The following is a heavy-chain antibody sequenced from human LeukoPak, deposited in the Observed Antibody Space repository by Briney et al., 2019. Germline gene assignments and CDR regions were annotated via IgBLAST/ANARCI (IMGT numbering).Heavy chain of an antibody. CDR2: MNPNSGNT. V-gene: IGHV1-8*01. CDR3: ARAPEWGKANYYYYMDV. D-gene: IGHD1-26*01. CDR1: GYTFTSYD. Sequence: ASVTVSCTASGYTFTSYDINWVRQAPGQGLEWMGWMNPNSGNTGYAQKFQGRVTMTRNTSISTAYMELGSLRSEDTAVYYCARAPEWGKANYYYYMDVWGKGTTATVSS. J-gene: IGHJ6*03.